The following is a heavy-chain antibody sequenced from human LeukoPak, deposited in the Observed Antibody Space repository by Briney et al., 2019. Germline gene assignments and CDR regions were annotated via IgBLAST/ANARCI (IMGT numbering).Heavy chain of an antibody. CDR3: ASSPRLTTSWFLFDS. J-gene: IGHJ5*01. CDR2: VYYSGST. Sequence: SETLSLTCSVSGVSVSSYYWTWIRQPPGKGLEWIGYVYYSGSTNYNPSLKTRLHLSVDTSKNRFSLKLSSVTAADTAVYYCASSPRLTTSWFLFDSWGHGTLVTVSS. CDR1: GVSVSSYY. D-gene: IGHD2-2*01. V-gene: IGHV4-59*08.